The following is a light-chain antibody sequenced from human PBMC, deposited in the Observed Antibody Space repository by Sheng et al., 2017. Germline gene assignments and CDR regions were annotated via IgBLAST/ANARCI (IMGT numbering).Light chain of an antibody. CDR1: QDIRNY. V-gene: IGKV1-33*01. J-gene: IGKJ5*01. CDR2: GAA. Sequence: DIQVTQSPSSLSASVGDRVTITCQASQDIRNYLNWYQQKPGRAPKLLIFGAASLETGAPSRFSGSGSGTDFTFTISSLQSEDIATYYCQHYDNLSITFGQGTRLEIK. CDR3: QHYDNLSIT.